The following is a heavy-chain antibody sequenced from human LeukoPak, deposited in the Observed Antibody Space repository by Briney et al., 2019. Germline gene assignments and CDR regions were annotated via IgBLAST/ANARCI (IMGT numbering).Heavy chain of an antibody. CDR1: GFTFDDYS. CDR3: AKDNDILTGPPGSFDY. CDR2: IIWNSGSI. V-gene: IGHV3-9*01. J-gene: IGHJ4*02. Sequence: GRSLRLSCAASGFTFDDYSMHWVRQAPGKGLEWVSGIIWNSGSIVYADSVKGRFTISRDNAKNSLYLQMNSLRAEDTALYYCAKDNDILTGPPGSFDYWGQGTLVTVSS. D-gene: IGHD3-9*01.